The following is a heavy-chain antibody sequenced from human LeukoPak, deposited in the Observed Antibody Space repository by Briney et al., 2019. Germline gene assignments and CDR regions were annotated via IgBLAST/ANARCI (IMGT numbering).Heavy chain of an antibody. D-gene: IGHD4-17*01. V-gene: IGHV4-38-2*02. CDR3: ARGPFYGDYDY. Sequence: SETLSLTCTVSGYSISSGYYWGWIRQPPGKGLEWIGSIYHSGSTYYNPSLKSRVTISVDTSKNQFSLKLSSVTAADTAVYYCARGPFYGDYDYRGQGTLVTVSS. J-gene: IGHJ4*02. CDR2: IYHSGST. CDR1: GYSISSGYY.